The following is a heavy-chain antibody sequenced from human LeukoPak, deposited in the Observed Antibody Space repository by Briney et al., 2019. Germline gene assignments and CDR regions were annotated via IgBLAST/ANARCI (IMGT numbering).Heavy chain of an antibody. J-gene: IGHJ5*02. D-gene: IGHD1-7*01. CDR2: IYYTGNT. CDR3: ARRNWNYENWLDP. Sequence: SETLSLTCIVSGGSISISAYYWGWIRQPPGKGLEWIGSIYYTGNTYYNPSLMSRVTISVDTSNNLFFLKLTSVAAADTAVYYCARRNWNYENWLDPWGQGTLVTVSS. CDR1: GGSISISAYY. V-gene: IGHV4-39*01.